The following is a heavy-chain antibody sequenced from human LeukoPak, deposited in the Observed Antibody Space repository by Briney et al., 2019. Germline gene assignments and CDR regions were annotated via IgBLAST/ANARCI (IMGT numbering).Heavy chain of an antibody. J-gene: IGHJ3*01. CDR2: IYYSGST. CDR1: GGSISSGSYY. Sequence: PSETLSLTCTVSGGSISSGSYYWGWIRQPPGKGLEWIGSIYYSGSTYYNPSLKSRVTISVDTSKNQFSLKLSSVTAADTAVYYCARPIRYYYGSGSLGSKNPDDAYVWGQGTMVTVSS. CDR3: ARPIRYYYGSGSLGSKNPDDAYV. D-gene: IGHD3-10*01. V-gene: IGHV4-39*01.